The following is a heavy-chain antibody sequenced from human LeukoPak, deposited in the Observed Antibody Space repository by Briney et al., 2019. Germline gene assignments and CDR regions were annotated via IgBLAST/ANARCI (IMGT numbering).Heavy chain of an antibody. CDR2: ISAYNGNT. V-gene: IGHV1-18*01. CDR3: ARLPDYDFWSGYWTNFDY. D-gene: IGHD3-3*01. CDR1: GYTFTSYG. Sequence: ASVKVSCKASGYTFTSYGISWVRQAPGQGLEWMGWISAYNGNTNYAQKLQGRVTMTTDTSTSTAYMELRSLRSDDTAVYYCARLPDYDFWSGYWTNFDYWGQGTLVTASS. J-gene: IGHJ4*02.